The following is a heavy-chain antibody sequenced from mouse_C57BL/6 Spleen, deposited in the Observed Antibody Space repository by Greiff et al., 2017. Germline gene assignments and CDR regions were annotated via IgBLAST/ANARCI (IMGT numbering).Heavy chain of an antibody. CDR3: ARDGFAY. Sequence: VQLQQSGPGLVKPSQSLSLTCSVTGYSITSGYYWNWIRQFPGNKLEWMGYISYDGSNNYNPSLKNRITITRDTSKNQFFLKLNSVTTEDTATYCCARDGFAYWGQGTLVTVSA. CDR1: GYSITSGYY. J-gene: IGHJ3*01. V-gene: IGHV3-6*01. CDR2: ISYDGSN.